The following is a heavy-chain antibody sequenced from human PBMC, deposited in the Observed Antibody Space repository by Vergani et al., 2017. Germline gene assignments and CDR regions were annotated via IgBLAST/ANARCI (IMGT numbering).Heavy chain of an antibody. D-gene: IGHD3-10*01. Sequence: EVQLLESGGGLVQPGGSLRLSCAASGFTFSSYAMSWVRQAPGKGLEWVSAISGSGGSTYYADSVKGRFTISRDNSKNTLYLQMNSLRAEDTAVYYCAKWRFGELLPYWYFDLWGRGTLVTVSS. V-gene: IGHV3-23*01. J-gene: IGHJ2*01. CDR2: ISGSGGST. CDR1: GFTFSSYA. CDR3: AKWRFGELLPYWYFDL.